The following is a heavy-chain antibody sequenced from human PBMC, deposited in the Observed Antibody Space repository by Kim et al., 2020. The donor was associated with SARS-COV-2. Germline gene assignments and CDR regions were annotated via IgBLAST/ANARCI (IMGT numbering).Heavy chain of an antibody. CDR2: ISSSGSTI. D-gene: IGHD1-26*01. Sequence: GGSLRLSCAASGFTFSDYYMSWIRQAPGKGLEWVSYISSSGSTIYYADSVKGRFTISRDNAKNSLYLQMNSLRAEDTAVYYCARDTELRGRHYYYYYGMDVWGQETTVTVSS. J-gene: IGHJ6*01. V-gene: IGHV3-11*04. CDR3: ARDTELRGRHYYYYYGMDV. CDR1: GFTFSDYY.